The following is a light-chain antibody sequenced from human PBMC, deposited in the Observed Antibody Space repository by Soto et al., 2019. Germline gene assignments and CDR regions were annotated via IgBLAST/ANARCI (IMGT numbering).Light chain of an antibody. CDR1: QYIEKNH. V-gene: IGKV3-20*01. CDR3: QQFDNPPPMYT. Sequence: EVVLTQSPGTLSLSPGEGATLSCWASQYIEKNHLAWYQQRPGQSPRLLIYGTSNRATGIPARFSGSGSGTDFTLTITRLEPEDFAVYYCQQFDNPPPMYTFGPGTRLEIK. J-gene: IGKJ2*01. CDR2: GTS.